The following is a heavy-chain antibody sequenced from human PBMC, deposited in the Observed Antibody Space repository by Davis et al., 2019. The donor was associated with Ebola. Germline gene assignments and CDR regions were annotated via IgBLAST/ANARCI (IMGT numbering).Heavy chain of an antibody. CDR1: GYSISSGYY. Sequence: SETLSLTCTVSGYSISSGYYWGWIRQPPGKGLEWIGSIYHSGSTYYNPSLKSRVTISVDTSKNQFSLNLNSVTAADTAVYYCARGRDHAKSGVYWGQGILVTVSS. CDR2: IYHSGST. J-gene: IGHJ4*02. D-gene: IGHD1-14*01. CDR3: ARGRDHAKSGVY. V-gene: IGHV4-38-2*02.